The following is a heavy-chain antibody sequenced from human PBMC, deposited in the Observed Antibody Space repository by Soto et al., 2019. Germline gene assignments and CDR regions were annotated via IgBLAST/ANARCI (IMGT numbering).Heavy chain of an antibody. CDR1: GYTFTGYY. V-gene: IGHV1-2*02. D-gene: IGHD3-22*01. CDR3: ARWGQYDSSGYDDY. J-gene: IGHJ4*02. Sequence: QVQLVQSGAEVKKPGASVKVSCKASGYTFTGYYMHWVRQAPGQGLEWMGWINPNSGGTNYAQKFQGRVTMTRDTSTSTVYMELSSLRSEDTAVYYCARWGQYDSSGYDDYWGQGTLVTVSS. CDR2: INPNSGGT.